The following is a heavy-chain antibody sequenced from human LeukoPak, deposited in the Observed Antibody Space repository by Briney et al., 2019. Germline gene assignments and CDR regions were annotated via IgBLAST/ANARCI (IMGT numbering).Heavy chain of an antibody. CDR1: GISFMSSA. V-gene: IGHV1-58*01. CDR2: IVVGSGVT. J-gene: IGHJ3*02. Sequence: GTSVKVSCKASGISFMSSAVQWVRQARGQRLEWIGWIVVGSGVTNYAQKFLERVTITRDMSTTTVFMELSSLRSEDTALYYCAAEKRLYCSGGACYPDAFDIWGQGTMVTVSS. CDR3: AAEKRLYCSGGACYPDAFDI. D-gene: IGHD2-15*01.